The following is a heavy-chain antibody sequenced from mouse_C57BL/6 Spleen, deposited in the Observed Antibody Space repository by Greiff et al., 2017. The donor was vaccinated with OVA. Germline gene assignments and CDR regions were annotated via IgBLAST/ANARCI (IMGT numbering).Heavy chain of an antibody. CDR1: GFTFSSYA. J-gene: IGHJ2*01. CDR2: ISDGGSYT. V-gene: IGHV5-4*01. Sequence: EVQRVESGGGLVKPGGSLKLSCAASGFTFSSYAMSWVRQTPEKRLEWVATISDGGSYTYYPDNVKGRFTISRDNAKNNLYLQMSHLKSEDTAMYYCASLNWDVNYWGQGTTLTVSS. CDR3: ASLNWDVNY. D-gene: IGHD4-1*01.